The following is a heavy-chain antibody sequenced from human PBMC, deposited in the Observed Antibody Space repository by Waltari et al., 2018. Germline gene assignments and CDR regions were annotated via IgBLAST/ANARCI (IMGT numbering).Heavy chain of an antibody. CDR2: INPSSGRT. V-gene: IGHV1-46*01. J-gene: IGHJ5*02. Sequence: QVQLVQSGAEVKKPGASVKVSCKASGYTFTSYYMHWVRQAPGQGLEWMGIINPSSGRTNSEQNFQGRLTMTRDTSTSTVYMELSSLRSEDTAVYYCARAKYSGYDITLIPWGQGTLVTVSS. CDR3: ARAKYSGYDITLIP. D-gene: IGHD5-12*01. CDR1: GYTFTSYY.